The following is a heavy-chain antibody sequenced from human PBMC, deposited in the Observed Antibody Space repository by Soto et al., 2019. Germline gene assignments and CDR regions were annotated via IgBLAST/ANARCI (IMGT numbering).Heavy chain of an antibody. CDR3: ARVRLSIAVNDALDV. Sequence: QVHLVESGGGVVQPGRSLRLSCAASGFTFNDYVIHWVRQAAGKGLEWVASMTYDGATEYYADSVKGRITVSRDNSKRTLSLQMNSLRPEDTAVYYCARVRLSIAVNDALDVWGQGTTVTVSS. J-gene: IGHJ3*01. V-gene: IGHV3-30*14. CDR2: MTYDGATE. CDR1: GFTFNDYV. D-gene: IGHD3-3*02.